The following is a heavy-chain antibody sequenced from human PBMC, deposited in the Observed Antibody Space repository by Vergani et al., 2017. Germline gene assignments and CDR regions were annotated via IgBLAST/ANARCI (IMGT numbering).Heavy chain of an antibody. J-gene: IGHJ4*02. CDR2: ISGSGGST. CDR3: AKDSVLRFLEWLPRPFDY. CDR1: GFTFSSYG. Sequence: VQLVESGGGVVQPGRSLRLSCAASGFTFSSYGMHWVRQAPGKGLEWVSAISGSGGSTYYADSVKGRFTISRDNSKNTLYLQMNSLRAEDTAVYYCAKDSVLRFLEWLPRPFDYWGQGTLVTVSS. V-gene: IGHV3-23*04. D-gene: IGHD3-3*01.